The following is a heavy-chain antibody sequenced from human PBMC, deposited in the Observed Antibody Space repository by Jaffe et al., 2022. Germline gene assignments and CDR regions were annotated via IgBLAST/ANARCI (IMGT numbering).Heavy chain of an antibody. V-gene: IGHV3-9*01. CDR1: GFTFDDYA. D-gene: IGHD5-18*01. CDR2: ISWNSGSI. CDR3: AKDKGGIHYYYMDV. J-gene: IGHJ6*03. Sequence: EVQLVESGGGLVQPGRSLRLSCAASGFTFDDYAMHWVRQAPGKGLEWVSGISWNSGSIGYADSVKGRFTISRDNAKNSLYLQMNSLRAEDTALYYCAKDKGGIHYYYMDVWGKGTTVTVSS.